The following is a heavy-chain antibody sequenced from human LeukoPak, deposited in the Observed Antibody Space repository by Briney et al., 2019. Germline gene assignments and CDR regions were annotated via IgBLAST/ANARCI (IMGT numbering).Heavy chain of an antibody. Sequence: PSETLSLTCAVSGYSISSGYYWGWIRQPPGKGLEWIGSIYHSGSTYYNPSLKSRVTISVDTSKNQFSLKLSPVTAADTAVYYCASYYDILTGIRGDYWGQGTLVTVSS. CDR3: ASYYDILTGIRGDY. CDR1: GYSISSGYY. CDR2: IYHSGST. J-gene: IGHJ4*02. D-gene: IGHD3-9*01. V-gene: IGHV4-38-2*01.